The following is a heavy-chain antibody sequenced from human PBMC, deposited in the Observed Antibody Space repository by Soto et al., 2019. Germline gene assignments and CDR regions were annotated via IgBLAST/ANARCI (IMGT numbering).Heavy chain of an antibody. Sequence: QVQLVQSGAEVKKPGSSVKVSCKASGGTFSSYSINWVRQAPGQGLEWMGEIIPIFGTANYAQKFQGRVTITADDSTSTAYMELSSLRSEDTAVYYWARDGGRHSGWIDYWGQGTLVTVSS. V-gene: IGHV1-69*01. CDR2: IIPIFGTA. CDR1: GGTFSSYS. J-gene: IGHJ4*02. D-gene: IGHD1-26*01. CDR3: ARDGGRHSGWIDY.